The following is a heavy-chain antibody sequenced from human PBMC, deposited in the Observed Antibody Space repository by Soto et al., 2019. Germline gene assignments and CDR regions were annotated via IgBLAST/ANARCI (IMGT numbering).Heavy chain of an antibody. CDR3: AKDPEHYYDSSGYYPALAPFDY. CDR2: ISGSGGST. V-gene: IGHV3-23*01. Sequence: GGSLRLSCAASGFTFSSYAMSWVRQAPGKGLEWVSAISGSGGSTYYADSVKGRFTISRDNSKNTLYLQMNSLRAEDTAVYYCAKDPEHYYDSSGYYPALAPFDYWGQGTLVTVSS. D-gene: IGHD3-22*01. J-gene: IGHJ4*02. CDR1: GFTFSSYA.